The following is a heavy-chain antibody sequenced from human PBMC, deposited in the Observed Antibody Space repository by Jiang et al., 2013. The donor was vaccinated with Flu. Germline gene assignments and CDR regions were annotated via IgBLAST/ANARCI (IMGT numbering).Heavy chain of an antibody. Sequence: SGAEVKKPGSSVKVSCKASGGTFSSYAISWVRQAPGQGLEWMGGIIPIFGTANYTQKFQGRVTITADESTSTAYMELSSLRSEDTAVYYCARGHRYSGYDSPFSFDYWGQGTLVTVSS. CDR2: IIPIFGTA. CDR1: GGTFSSYA. D-gene: IGHD5-12*01. CDR3: ARGHRYSGYDSPFSFDY. V-gene: IGHV1-69*01. J-gene: IGHJ4*02.